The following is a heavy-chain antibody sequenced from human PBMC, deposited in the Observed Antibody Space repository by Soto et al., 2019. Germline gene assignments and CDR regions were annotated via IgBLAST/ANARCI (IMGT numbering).Heavy chain of an antibody. V-gene: IGHV3-48*03. CDR1: GFTFSSYE. CDR3: ARDSIFGVVVYGMDV. D-gene: IGHD3-3*01. CDR2: ISSSGSTI. J-gene: IGHJ6*02. Sequence: PGGSLRLSCAASGFTFSSYEMNWVRQAPGKGLEWVSYISSSGSTIYYADSVKGRFTISRDNAKNSLYLQMNSLRAEDTAVYYCARDSIFGVVVYGMDVWGQGTTVTVSS.